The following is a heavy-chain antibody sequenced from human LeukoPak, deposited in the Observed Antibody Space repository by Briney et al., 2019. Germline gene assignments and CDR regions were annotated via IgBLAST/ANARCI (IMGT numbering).Heavy chain of an antibody. CDR2: INPNSGGT. V-gene: IGHV1-2*06. CDR3: ASRYYDIDY. D-gene: IGHD3-22*01. J-gene: IGHJ4*02. CDR1: GYTFIGFY. Sequence: ASVKVSCKASGYTFIGFYMHWVRQAPGQGLEWMGRINPNSGGTNYAQKSQDRVTMTRDTSISTAYMELSRLRSDDTAVYYCASRYYDIDYWGQGTLVTVSS.